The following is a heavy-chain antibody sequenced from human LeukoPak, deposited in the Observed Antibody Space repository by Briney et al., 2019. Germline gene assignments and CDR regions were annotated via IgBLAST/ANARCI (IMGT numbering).Heavy chain of an antibody. V-gene: IGHV3-7*01. Sequence: GGTLTLSCAGSGFTIRSHWRSWLRQAPGKGPEWVANIYQYGGDKYYAPPVRGGFSISRDNAKNSLYREMNSLRAEDTAVYYCARVEVALSQESWGQGTLVTVSS. CDR3: ARVEVALSQES. J-gene: IGHJ5*02. CDR1: GFTIRSHW. D-gene: IGHD3-10*01. CDR2: IYQYGGDK.